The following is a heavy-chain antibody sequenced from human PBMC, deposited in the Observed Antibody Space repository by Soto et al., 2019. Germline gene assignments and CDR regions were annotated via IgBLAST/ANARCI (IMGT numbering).Heavy chain of an antibody. CDR1: GYTFSGYY. Sequence: GASVKVSCKASGYTFSGYYIHWLRQAPGQGLEWMGWINPNSGGTNYAQKFQGRVTATRDTPTSTAYMELSRLTSDDTAVYYCARSLTEGYCTITGCYTRPLYGMDVWGQGTTVTVSS. CDR2: INPNSGGT. D-gene: IGHD2-2*02. CDR3: ARSLTEGYCTITGCYTRPLYGMDV. J-gene: IGHJ6*02. V-gene: IGHV1-2*02.